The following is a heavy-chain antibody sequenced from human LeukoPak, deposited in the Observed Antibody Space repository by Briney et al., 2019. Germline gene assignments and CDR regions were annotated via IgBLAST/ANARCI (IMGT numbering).Heavy chain of an antibody. CDR1: GFTFSSYA. V-gene: IGHV3-23*01. Sequence: GGSLRLSCAASGFTFSSYAMSWVRQAPGKGLEWVSAISGSGGSTYYADSVKGRFTISRDNSKNTLYLQMNSLRAEDTVVYYCAKDGGSSGYYVYPDAFDIWGQGTMVTVSS. CDR2: ISGSGGST. CDR3: AKDGGSSGYYVYPDAFDI. J-gene: IGHJ3*02. D-gene: IGHD3-22*01.